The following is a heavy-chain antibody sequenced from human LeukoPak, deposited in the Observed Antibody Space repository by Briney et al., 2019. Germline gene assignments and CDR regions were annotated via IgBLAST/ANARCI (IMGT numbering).Heavy chain of an antibody. V-gene: IGHV3-53*01. J-gene: IGHJ4*02. Sequence: GGSLRLSCAASGFTVSSNYMSWVRQAPGKGLGWVSVIYSGGSTYYADSVKGRFTISRDNSKNTLYLQMNSLRAEDTAVYYCARGLSAAASRNYFDYWGQGTLVTVSS. CDR3: ARGLSAAASRNYFDY. CDR2: IYSGGST. CDR1: GFTVSSNY. D-gene: IGHD6-13*01.